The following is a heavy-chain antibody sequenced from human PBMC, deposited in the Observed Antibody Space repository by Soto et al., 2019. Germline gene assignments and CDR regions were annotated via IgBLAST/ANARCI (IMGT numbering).Heavy chain of an antibody. V-gene: IGHV1-69*01. D-gene: IGHD2-2*01. CDR1: GGTFSNYA. Sequence: QVQLVQSGAEVRKPGSSVTVSCKASGGTFSNYAISWVRQAPGQGLEWMGGIIPIVGTGSYAQKFQGRVTTPADEPTTTAYMELSSLRFEDTAVYYCARVVILVPTASTHYYYHMDVWGPGTTVTVSS. CDR2: IIPIVGTG. CDR3: ARVVILVPTASTHYYYHMDV. J-gene: IGHJ6*02.